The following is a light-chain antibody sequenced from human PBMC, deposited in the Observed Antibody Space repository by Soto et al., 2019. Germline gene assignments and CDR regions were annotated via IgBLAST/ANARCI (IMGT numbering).Light chain of an antibody. CDR3: QQYDDLPIT. CDR1: HSVSSN. Sequence: KVFTQPPCTRSLSPGERATLSSRASHSVSSNLACYQQKPGQAPRLLIYGASTMATGIPARFSGRGSGTDFTFTISSLQPDDSGTYYCQQYDDLPITFGQGTRLEI. J-gene: IGKJ5*01. V-gene: IGKV3-15*01. CDR2: GAS.